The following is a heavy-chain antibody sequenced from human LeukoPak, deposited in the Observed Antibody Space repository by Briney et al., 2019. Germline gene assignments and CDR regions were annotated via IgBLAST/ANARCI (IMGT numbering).Heavy chain of an antibody. V-gene: IGHV4-59*08. CDR1: GAFVIHSY. CDR3: ARSPLENRRRGDNFFCDY. CDR2: VYYSGGT. D-gene: IGHD5-24*01. Sequence: SETLSLTCSVSGAFVIHSYWSWLRRTPGKGLEWIGFVYYSGGTNLNPSLKSRVTLSLDTSKNQFSMNLTSVTAADTAMYYCARSPLENRRRGDNFFCDYWGQGMLVTVSS. J-gene: IGHJ4*02.